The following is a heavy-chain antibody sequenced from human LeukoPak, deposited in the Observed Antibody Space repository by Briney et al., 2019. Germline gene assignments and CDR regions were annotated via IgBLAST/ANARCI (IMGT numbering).Heavy chain of an antibody. CDR2: IYHSGST. V-gene: IGHV4-30-2*05. CDR1: GGSISSGGYY. CDR3: ASGYSYGFDY. J-gene: IGHJ4*02. Sequence: RPSETLSLTCTVSGGSISSGGYYWSWIRQPPGKGLEWIGYIYHSGSTYYNPSLKSRVTISVDTSKNQFSLKLSSVTAADTAVYYCASGYSYGFDYWGQGTLVTVSS. D-gene: IGHD5-18*01.